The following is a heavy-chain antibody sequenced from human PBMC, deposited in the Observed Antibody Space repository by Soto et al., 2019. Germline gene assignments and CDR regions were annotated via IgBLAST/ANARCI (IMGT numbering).Heavy chain of an antibody. CDR2: IYYSGST. J-gene: IGHJ2*01. CDR1: GGSISSGGYY. D-gene: IGHD4-17*01. V-gene: IGHV4-31*03. Sequence: QVQLQESGPGLVKPSQTLSLTCTVSGGSISSGGYYWSWIRQHPGKGLEWIGYIYYSGSTCYNPSLKSRVTISVDTSKNQCTLKLSSVTAADTAVYYCAGPTVTSSGNYWYFDLWGSGTLVTVSS. CDR3: AGPTVTSSGNYWYFDL.